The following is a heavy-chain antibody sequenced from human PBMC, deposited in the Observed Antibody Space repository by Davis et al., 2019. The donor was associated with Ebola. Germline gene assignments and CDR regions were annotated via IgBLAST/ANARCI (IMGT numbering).Heavy chain of an antibody. CDR3: ARVRSYYGDSDY. D-gene: IGHD4-17*01. CDR2: IYSGGSI. CDR1: GFTVSSNY. J-gene: IGHJ4*02. V-gene: IGHV3-53*01. Sequence: GESLKISCAASGFTVSSNYMSWVRQAPGKGLEWVSVIYSGGSIYYADSVKGRFTISRDNAKNSLYLQMNSLRDEDTAVYYCARVRSYYGDSDYWGQGTLVTVSS.